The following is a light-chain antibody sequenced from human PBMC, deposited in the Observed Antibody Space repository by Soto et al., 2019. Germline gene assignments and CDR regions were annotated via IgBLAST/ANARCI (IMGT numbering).Light chain of an antibody. Sequence: QSVLTQPASVSGSPGQSITISCTGTSSDVGGYNYVSWYQQHPGKAPKLLVFEVTGRPSGVSNRFSGSKSGSTASLTISGLRAEDEADYYCSSYTRTSTLVVFGGGTQLTVL. CDR2: EVT. V-gene: IGLV2-14*01. J-gene: IGLJ3*02. CDR1: SSDVGGYNY. CDR3: SSYTRTSTLVV.